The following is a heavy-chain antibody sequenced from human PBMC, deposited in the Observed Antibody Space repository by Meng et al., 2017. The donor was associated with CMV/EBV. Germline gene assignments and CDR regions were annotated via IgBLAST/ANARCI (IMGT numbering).Heavy chain of an antibody. CDR3: ARWTGWFDP. J-gene: IGHJ5*02. CDR1: GFTLSNYG. D-gene: IGHD3/OR15-3a*01. CDR2: ISHEGSED. V-gene: IGHV3-30*03. Sequence: RLSCAASGFTLSNYGIHWVRQAPGKGLEWLALISHEGSEDYYADSVKGRFTMSRDNSKNTVHLQMNSLRPDDTAVYYCARWTGWFDPWGQGTLVTDSS.